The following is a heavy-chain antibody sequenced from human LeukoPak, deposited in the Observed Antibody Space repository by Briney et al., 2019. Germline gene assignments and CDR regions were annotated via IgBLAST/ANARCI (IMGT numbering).Heavy chain of an antibody. CDR1: GESFRGYY. J-gene: IGHJ6*02. Sequence: KRSQTLPPTCTVYGESFRGYYWRWIRQPPGKGLEWIGEINHSGSATYNPSLNSRVVISVDTSKNQSSLKLSSVTAADTAVYYCAKSWVVYYGMDVWGQGTTVTVSS. V-gene: IGHV4-34*01. CDR3: AKSWVVYYGMDV. D-gene: IGHD7-27*01. CDR2: INHSGSA.